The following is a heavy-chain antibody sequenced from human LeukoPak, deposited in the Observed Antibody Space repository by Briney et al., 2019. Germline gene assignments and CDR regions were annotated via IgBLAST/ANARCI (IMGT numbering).Heavy chain of an antibody. CDR1: GFSVKNNY. D-gene: IGHD3-3*01. V-gene: IGHV3-53*01. Sequence: GGSLRLSCAASGFSVKNNYVNWVRQAPGKGLEWVSIIYGGGDTSYADSVKGRFTISRDNSKNTVYLQMNSLRAEDTALYYCAKESGYYHYWGQGTQVTVSS. J-gene: IGHJ4*02. CDR2: IYGGGDT. CDR3: AKESGYYHY.